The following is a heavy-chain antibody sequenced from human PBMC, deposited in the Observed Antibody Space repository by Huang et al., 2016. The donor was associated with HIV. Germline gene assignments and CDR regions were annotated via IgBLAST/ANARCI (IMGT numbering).Heavy chain of an antibody. CDR3: ARAKDTWDAYDI. CDR2: RSNDGSNY. V-gene: IGHV3-30-3*01. CDR1: GFPFNNHA. D-gene: IGHD5-18*01. Sequence: QVQLVESGGGVVQPGRSLRLSCAASGFPFNNHAMHWVRQAPGKGLDWVAVRSNDGSNYYYADSVKGRFTISRDSSKSTLFLHMTSLRTEDTAVYYCARAKDTWDAYDIWGQGTMVIVSS. J-gene: IGHJ3*02.